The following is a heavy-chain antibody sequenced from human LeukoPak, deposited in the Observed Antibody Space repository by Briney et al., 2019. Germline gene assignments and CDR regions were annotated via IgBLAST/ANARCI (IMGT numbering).Heavy chain of an antibody. V-gene: IGHV3-21*01. CDR3: ARLRDTVTSASDY. J-gene: IGHJ4*02. Sequence: PGGSLRLSCAASGFSIKSYSMTWIRQAPGKGLEWVATISSSGGYIYYADSVKGRFTISRDTVQNSLFLQLNSLRVEDTAVYNCARLRDTVTSASDYWGQGSTVTVSS. CDR1: GFSIKSYS. CDR2: ISSSGGYI. D-gene: IGHD5-18*01.